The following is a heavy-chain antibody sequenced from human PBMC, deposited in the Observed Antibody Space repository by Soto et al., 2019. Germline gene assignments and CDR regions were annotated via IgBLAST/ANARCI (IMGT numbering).Heavy chain of an antibody. J-gene: IGHJ6*02. Sequence: QVQLVESGGGVVQPGRSPRLSCAASGFTFISYGMHWIRQAPGKGLERLAVIWYDGSNKYYADSVKGRFTITRDNSKNTLYRQMNSLRAEDKAVYYCARDVGIAAACTLTYYYYYYGMDVWGQGTTVTVSS. V-gene: IGHV3-33*01. CDR1: GFTFISYG. CDR3: ARDVGIAAACTLTYYYYYYGMDV. D-gene: IGHD6-13*01. CDR2: IWYDGSNK.